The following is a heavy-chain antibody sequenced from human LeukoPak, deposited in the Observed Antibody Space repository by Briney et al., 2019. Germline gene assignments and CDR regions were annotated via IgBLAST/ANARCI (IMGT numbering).Heavy chain of an antibody. Sequence: ASVKVSCKASGYTFTSYDINWVRQATGQGLEWMGWMNPNSANTGYAQKFQGRVTITRNTSISTAYMELSSLRSEDTAVYYCARNKRGCSSTSCYSDYYYYYMDVWGKGTTVTVSS. V-gene: IGHV1-8*03. CDR2: MNPNSANT. CDR3: ARNKRGCSSTSCYSDYYYYYMDV. D-gene: IGHD2-2*02. J-gene: IGHJ6*03. CDR1: GYTFTSYD.